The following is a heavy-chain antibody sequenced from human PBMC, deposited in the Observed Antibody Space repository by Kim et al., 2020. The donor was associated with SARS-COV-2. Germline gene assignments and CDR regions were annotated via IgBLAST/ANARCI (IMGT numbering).Heavy chain of an antibody. D-gene: IGHD4-4*01. Sequence: KYSPSCKGQVTISANKSISTAYLQWSSLKASDTAMYYCARQATVYYGMDVWGQGPTVTVSS. V-gene: IGHV5-51*01. CDR3: ARQATVYYGMDV. J-gene: IGHJ6*02.